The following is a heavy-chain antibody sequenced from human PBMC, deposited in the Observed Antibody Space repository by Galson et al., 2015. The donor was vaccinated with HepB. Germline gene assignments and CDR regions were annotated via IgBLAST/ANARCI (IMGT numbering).Heavy chain of an antibody. CDR1: GFTFSSYV. D-gene: IGHD6-13*01. CDR2: ISYDGSNK. Sequence: SLRLSCAASGFTFSSYVMNWVRQAPGKGLEWVAVISYDGSNKYYADSVKGRFTISRDNSKNTLYLQMNSLRAEDTAVYYCAKERAAAPDYWGQGTLVTVSS. CDR3: AKERAAAPDY. V-gene: IGHV3-30*18. J-gene: IGHJ4*02.